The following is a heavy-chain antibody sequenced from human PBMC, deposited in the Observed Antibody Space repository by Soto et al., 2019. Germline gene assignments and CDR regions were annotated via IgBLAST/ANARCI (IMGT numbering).Heavy chain of an antibody. Sequence: ASVKVSCKASGYTFTSYGISWVRQAPGQGLEWMGWISAYNGNTNYAQKLQGRVTMTTDTSTSTAYMELRSLRSDDTAVYYCARVLSWNDLFWFDPWGQGTLVTVSS. CDR2: ISAYNGNT. J-gene: IGHJ5*02. CDR1: GYTFTSYG. D-gene: IGHD1-1*01. V-gene: IGHV1-18*01. CDR3: ARVLSWNDLFWFDP.